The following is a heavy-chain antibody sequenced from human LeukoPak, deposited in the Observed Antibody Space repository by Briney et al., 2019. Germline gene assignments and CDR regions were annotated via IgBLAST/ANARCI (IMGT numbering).Heavy chain of an antibody. CDR2: INEDGSGK. V-gene: IGHV3-7*01. J-gene: IGHJ4*02. CDR1: GFTFSSYW. CDR3: AGGNY. Sequence: PGGSLRLSCAASGFTFSSYWMSWIRQAPGKGLEWVASINEDGSGKYYVDSVKGRFIISRDNAKNLLDLQMNSLRAEDAALYYCAGGNYWGQGTLVTVSS.